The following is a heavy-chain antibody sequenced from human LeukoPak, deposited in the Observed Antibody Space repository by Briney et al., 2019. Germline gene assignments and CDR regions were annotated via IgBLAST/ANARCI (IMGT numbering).Heavy chain of an antibody. CDR1: GYTFTSYD. CDR3: ARGRSDYGDYYYYMDV. Sequence: ASVKVSCEASGYTFTSYDINWVRQATGQGLEWMGWMNPNSGHTGYAQKFQGRVTITRNASISTAYMELSSLRSEDTAVYYCARGRSDYGDYYYYMDVWGKGTTVTVSS. CDR2: MNPNSGHT. J-gene: IGHJ6*03. V-gene: IGHV1-8*03. D-gene: IGHD4-17*01.